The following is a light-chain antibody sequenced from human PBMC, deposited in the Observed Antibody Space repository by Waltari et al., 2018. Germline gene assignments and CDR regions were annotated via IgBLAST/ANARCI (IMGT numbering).Light chain of an antibody. J-gene: IGLJ3*02. V-gene: IGLV2-11*01. CDR3: CSYAGSYTWV. CDR1: TTDLGSYNY. CDR2: DVT. Sequence: SALTQPRSVSGSPGQSVTISCTGTTTDLGSYNYVSWYQQHPGKAPKLIILDVTTRPSGVPDRLSGSKSGNTASLTISGLRAEDEAEYYCCSYAGSYTWVFGGGTKLTVV.